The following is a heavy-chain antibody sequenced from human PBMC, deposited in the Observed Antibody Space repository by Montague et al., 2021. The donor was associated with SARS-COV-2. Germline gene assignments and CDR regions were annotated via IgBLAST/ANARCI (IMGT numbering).Heavy chain of an antibody. CDR2: ISSSSSYI. D-gene: IGHD3-3*01. Sequence: SLRISCAASGFTFSNYNMNWVRQAPGKGLEWVSSISSSSSYIYYADSVKGRFTISRDNAKNSLYLQMNSLRAEDTAVYYCARDARYDFWSGYYFDYWGQGTLVTVSS. V-gene: IGHV3-21*01. CDR1: GFTFSNYN. J-gene: IGHJ4*02. CDR3: ARDARYDFWSGYYFDY.